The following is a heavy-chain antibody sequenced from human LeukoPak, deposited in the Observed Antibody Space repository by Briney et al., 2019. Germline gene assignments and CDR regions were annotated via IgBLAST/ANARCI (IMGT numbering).Heavy chain of an antibody. D-gene: IGHD3-22*01. CDR1: GGSFSGYY. CDR2: INHSGST. J-gene: IGHJ4*02. Sequence: SETLSLTCAVYGGSFSGYYWSWIRQPPGKGLEWMGEINHSGSTNYNPSLKSRVTISVDTSKNQFSLKLSSVTAADTAVYYCARVSDSSGYYLFDYWGQGTLVTVSS. V-gene: IGHV4-34*01. CDR3: ARVSDSSGYYLFDY.